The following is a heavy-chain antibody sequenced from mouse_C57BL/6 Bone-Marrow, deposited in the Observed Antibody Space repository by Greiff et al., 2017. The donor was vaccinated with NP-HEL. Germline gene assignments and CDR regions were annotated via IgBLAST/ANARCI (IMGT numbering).Heavy chain of an antibody. J-gene: IGHJ2*01. Sequence: DVQLQESGAELVRPGASVKLSCTASGFNIKDDYMHWVKQRPEQGLEWIGWIDPENGDTEYASKFQGKATITADTSSNTAYLQRSSLTSEDTAVYYCTTPPFDYWGQGTTLTVSS. V-gene: IGHV14-4*01. CDR2: IDPENGDT. CDR1: GFNIKDDY. CDR3: TTPPFDY.